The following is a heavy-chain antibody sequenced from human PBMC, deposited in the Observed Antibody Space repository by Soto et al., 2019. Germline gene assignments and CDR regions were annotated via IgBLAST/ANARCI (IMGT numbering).Heavy chain of an antibody. J-gene: IGHJ3*02. Sequence: SQTLSLTCAISGDSVSSNSAAWNWIRQSPSRGLEWLGRTYYRSKWYNDSAVSVKRRITINSDTSKNQFSLQLNSVTPEDTAVYYCARDPEGIKRGAFDIWGQGTMVTVSS. CDR3: ARDPEGIKRGAFDI. CDR1: GDSVSSNSAA. V-gene: IGHV6-1*01. CDR2: TYYRSKWYN. D-gene: IGHD3-10*01.